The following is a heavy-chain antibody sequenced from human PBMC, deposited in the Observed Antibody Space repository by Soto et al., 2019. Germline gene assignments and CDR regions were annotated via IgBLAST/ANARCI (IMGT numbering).Heavy chain of an antibody. J-gene: IGHJ6*02. V-gene: IGHV3-9*01. CDR2: ISWNSGSI. CDR1: GFTFDDYA. Sequence: GGSLRLSCAASGFTFDDYAMHWVRQAPGKGLEWVSGISWNSGSIGCADSVKGRFTISRDNAKNSLYLQMNSLRAEDTALYYCAKDKASGWNYYYGMDVWGQGTTVTVSS. D-gene: IGHD6-19*01. CDR3: AKDKASGWNYYYGMDV.